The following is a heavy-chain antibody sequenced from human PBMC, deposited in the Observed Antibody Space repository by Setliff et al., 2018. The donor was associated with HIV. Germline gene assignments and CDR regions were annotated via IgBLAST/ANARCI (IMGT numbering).Heavy chain of an antibody. CDR2: IIRILGTA. CDR3: AKAVRGYGSTYYNYYYMDV. Sequence: GASVKVSCKTSRRTFSEDAINWVRQAPGEGLEWVGGIIRILGTADYAEKFQGRVTITADEPRSTVYLEVSNLRSEDTAVYYCAKAVRGYGSTYYNYYYMDVCGKGTTVTVSS. V-gene: IGHV1-69*13. J-gene: IGHJ6*03. CDR1: RRTFSEDA. D-gene: IGHD3-10*01.